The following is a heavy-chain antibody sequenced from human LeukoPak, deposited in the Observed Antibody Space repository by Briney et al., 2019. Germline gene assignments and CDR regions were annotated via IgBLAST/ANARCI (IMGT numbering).Heavy chain of an antibody. CDR2: IIPIFGTA. J-gene: IGHJ6*02. Sequence: SVTVSCKASGGTFSSYAISCVRQAPGQGLEWMGGIIPIFGTANYAQKFQGRVTITADESTSTAYMELSSLRSEDTAVYYCARDRTYGSYYYGMDVWGQGTTVTVSS. V-gene: IGHV1-69*13. CDR1: GGTFSSYA. D-gene: IGHD4-17*01. CDR3: ARDRTYGSYYYGMDV.